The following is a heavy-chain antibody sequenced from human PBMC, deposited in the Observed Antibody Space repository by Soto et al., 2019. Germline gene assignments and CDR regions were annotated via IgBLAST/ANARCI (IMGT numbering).Heavy chain of an antibody. Sequence: PSETLSLTCTVSGGSVSGGSYYWSWIRQPPGKGLEWIGYIHYTGSTTYNPSLKSRITMSVDTSRKQFSLILSSVIAADTAVYYCGRGVGNNRGKSFDFWGQGALITVSS. V-gene: IGHV4-61*01. J-gene: IGHJ4*02. D-gene: IGHD1-26*01. CDR3: GRGVGNNRGKSFDF. CDR1: GGSVSGGSYY. CDR2: IHYTGST.